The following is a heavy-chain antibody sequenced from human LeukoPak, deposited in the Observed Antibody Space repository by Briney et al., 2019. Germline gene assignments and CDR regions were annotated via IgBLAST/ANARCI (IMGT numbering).Heavy chain of an antibody. CDR2: ISWNSGSI. CDR3: AKDLAADSSGYDY. V-gene: IGHV3-9*01. Sequence: GGSLRLSCAASGFTFDDYAMHWVRQAPGKGLEWVSGISWNSGSIGYADAVKGRFTSSRDNAKTSLYLQMNSLRAEDTALYYCAKDLAADSSGYDYWGQGTLVTVSS. D-gene: IGHD3-22*01. CDR1: GFTFDDYA. J-gene: IGHJ4*02.